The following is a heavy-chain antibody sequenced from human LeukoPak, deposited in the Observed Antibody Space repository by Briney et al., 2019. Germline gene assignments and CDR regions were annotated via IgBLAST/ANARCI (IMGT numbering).Heavy chain of an antibody. CDR1: GYTFTVYY. CDR3: ARGADYGLKSDY. J-gene: IGHJ4*02. Sequence: GASVTVSFTASGYTFTVYYVHWVRQAPGQGLEWMGWINPNSGGTNYAQKFQGRVTITRDTSISTAYMELSRLISDDTAVYYCARGADYGLKSDYWGQGTLVTVSS. D-gene: IGHD4-17*01. CDR2: INPNSGGT. V-gene: IGHV1-2*02.